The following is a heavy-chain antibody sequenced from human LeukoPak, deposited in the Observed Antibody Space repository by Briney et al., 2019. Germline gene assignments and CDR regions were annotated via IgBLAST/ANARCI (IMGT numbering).Heavy chain of an antibody. D-gene: IGHD1-1*01. J-gene: IGHJ4*02. CDR2: IYNGGRT. CDR1: GFTVSSNY. Sequence: GGSLRLACAVSGFTVSSNYMSWVRQAPGKGLEWVSVIYNGGRTYYSDSVRGRFAISRDDSKNTLYLQMNSLRAVDTAVYFCARISLAPSDNFDSWGQGTLVTVSS. CDR3: ARISLAPSDNFDS. V-gene: IGHV3-53*01.